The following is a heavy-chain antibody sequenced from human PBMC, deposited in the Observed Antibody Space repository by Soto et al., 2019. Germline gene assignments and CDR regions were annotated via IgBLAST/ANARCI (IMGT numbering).Heavy chain of an antibody. CDR3: ARGYCSGGSGFGGHDAFDI. D-gene: IGHD2-15*01. J-gene: IGHJ3*02. CDR2: MNPNSGNT. Sequence: ASLKVSCKASGYTFTIYDINWVRQATGQGLEWMGWMNPNSGNTGYAQKFQGRVTMTRNTSISTAYMELSSLRSEDTAVYYCARGYCSGGSGFGGHDAFDIWGQGTMVTVSS. CDR1: GYTFTIYD. V-gene: IGHV1-8*01.